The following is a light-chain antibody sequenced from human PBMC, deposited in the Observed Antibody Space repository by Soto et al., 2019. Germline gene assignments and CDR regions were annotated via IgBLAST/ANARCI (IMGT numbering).Light chain of an antibody. J-gene: IGKJ5*01. CDR1: QSFTSNY. Sequence: EIVLTQSPGTLSLSPGERATLSCRSRQSFTSNYLAWYQQKPGQAPRLLIYGVSSRATGIPDRFSGSGSGTDFTLTISRLEPEDFAVYYCQHYSSSPPAITFGQGTRLEIK. V-gene: IGKV3-20*01. CDR3: QHYSSSPPAIT. CDR2: GVS.